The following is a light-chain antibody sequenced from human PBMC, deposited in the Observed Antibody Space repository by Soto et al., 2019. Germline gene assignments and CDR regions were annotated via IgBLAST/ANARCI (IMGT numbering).Light chain of an antibody. CDR2: DVS. CDR1: SSSRW. J-gene: IGKJ2*01. Sequence: DIQMPQAPSTPAASVGDTVTMTCRSSSRWLAWYQKKPGKSPKLLIYDVSNFEREVPPRFSGSTSGAESTLTLTVLQPDDLGTYYCENNTDFTFGKGTKVEIK. V-gene: IGKV1-5*01. CDR3: ENNTDFT.